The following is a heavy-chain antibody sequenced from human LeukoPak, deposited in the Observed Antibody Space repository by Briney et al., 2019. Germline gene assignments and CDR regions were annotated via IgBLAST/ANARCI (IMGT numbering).Heavy chain of an antibody. V-gene: IGHV3-66*01. Sequence: AGGSLRLSFAASGFPVRSNYMSWVRQAPGKGLEWVSVIYGGGNTYYADSVKGRFTISRDNSKNRLYLQMNSLRAGDTALYYCAIDGTTIDAFDIWGQGTMVTVSS. CDR1: GFPVRSNY. D-gene: IGHD1-7*01. CDR2: IYGGGNT. J-gene: IGHJ3*02. CDR3: AIDGTTIDAFDI.